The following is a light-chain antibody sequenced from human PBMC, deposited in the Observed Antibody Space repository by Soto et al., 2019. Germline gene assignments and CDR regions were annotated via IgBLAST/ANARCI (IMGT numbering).Light chain of an antibody. V-gene: IGKV1-27*01. CDR3: QKYTNVPA. CDR2: AAS. J-gene: IGKJ4*01. Sequence: DIQMTQSPSSLSASVGDRVTITCRASQGISNYLAWYQQIPVKVPKLLISAASTLQSGVPSRFSGSGSGTDFTLTISSLQPEDVATYYCQKYTNVPAFGGGTKVVIK. CDR1: QGISNY.